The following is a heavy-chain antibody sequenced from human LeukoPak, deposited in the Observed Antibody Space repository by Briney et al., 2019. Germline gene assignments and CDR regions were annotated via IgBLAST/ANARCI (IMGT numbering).Heavy chain of an antibody. CDR3: DGEDVMTAAIPTLDY. CDR1: RYTFTDYY. V-gene: IGHV1-2*02. D-gene: IGHD2-21*01. CDR2: INPNSGGT. Sequence: ASVKVSCKASRYTFTDYYMHWVRQAPGQGLEWMGWINPNSGGTNYAQKFQGRVTMTRDTSISTDYMELSRLRSDDTAVSYCDGEDVMTAAIPTLDYWGQGALVTVSS. J-gene: IGHJ4*02.